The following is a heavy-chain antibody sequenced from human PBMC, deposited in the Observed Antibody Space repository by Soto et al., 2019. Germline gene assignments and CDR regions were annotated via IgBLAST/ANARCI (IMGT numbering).Heavy chain of an antibody. CDR1: GFTFSSYA. V-gene: IGHV3-30-3*02. J-gene: IGHJ6*02. CDR2: ISYDGSNK. D-gene: IGHD3-22*01. Sequence: PGGSLRLSCAASGFTFSSYAMHWVRQAPGKGLEWVAVISYDGSNKYYADSVKGRFTISRDNSNNMLYLQMNSLRVDDTAVYYCAKIMTPERYYWYGMDVWGQGTTVTVSS. CDR3: AKIMTPERYYWYGMDV.